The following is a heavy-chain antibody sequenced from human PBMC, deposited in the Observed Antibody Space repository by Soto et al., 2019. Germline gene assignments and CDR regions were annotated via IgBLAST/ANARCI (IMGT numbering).Heavy chain of an antibody. Sequence: QVQLVQSGAEVREPGASVKVSCKASGYTFTNYGISWVRQAPGQGLAWLGWISAYNGKIDYAQKVQGRITMTTDTSTSTAFMELRSLRSDDTAVYYCARETIPQMYYYGTDVWGQGTTVIVSS. CDR1: GYTFTNYG. CDR2: ISAYNGKI. CDR3: ARETIPQMYYYGTDV. D-gene: IGHD3-16*01. J-gene: IGHJ6*02. V-gene: IGHV1-18*01.